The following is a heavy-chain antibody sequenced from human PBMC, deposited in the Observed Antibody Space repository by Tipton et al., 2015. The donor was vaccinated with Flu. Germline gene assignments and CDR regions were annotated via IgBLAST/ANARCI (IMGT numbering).Heavy chain of an antibody. CDR2: IYTSGST. J-gene: IGHJ5*02. CDR1: GGSISSYY. Sequence: TLSLTCTVSGGSISSYYWSWIRQPAGKGLEWIGRIYTSGSTNYNPSLKSRVTISVDTSKNQFSLKLSSVTAADTAVYYCARGLRSWSLYNWFDPWGQGTLVTVSS. V-gene: IGHV4-4*07. D-gene: IGHD6-13*01. CDR3: ARGLRSWSLYNWFDP.